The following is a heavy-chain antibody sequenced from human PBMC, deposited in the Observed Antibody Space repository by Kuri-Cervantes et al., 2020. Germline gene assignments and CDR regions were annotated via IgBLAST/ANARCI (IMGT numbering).Heavy chain of an antibody. J-gene: IGHJ3*02. Sequence: GESLKISCAASGFTFSSYAMHWVRQAPGKGLEWVAVIPYDGSNKYYADSVKGRFTISRDNAKNSLYLQMNSLRAEDTALYYCAKSGWADAFDIWGQGTMVTVSS. D-gene: IGHD3-16*01. V-gene: IGHV3-30-3*02. CDR1: GFTFSSYA. CDR3: AKSGWADAFDI. CDR2: IPYDGSNK.